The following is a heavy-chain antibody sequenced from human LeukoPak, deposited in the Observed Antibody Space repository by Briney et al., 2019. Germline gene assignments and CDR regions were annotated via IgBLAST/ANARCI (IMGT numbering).Heavy chain of an antibody. CDR1: RGSISGYS. V-gene: IGHV4-59*01. D-gene: IGHD4/OR15-4a*01. CDR3: VRGPYGASISKWFDP. Sequence: SETLSLTCTVSRGSISGYSWSWIRQSPGGGLEWIGYIYYSGDTAYNPSLRSRVTMSVDTSKNQFSLQLRSMTTADTAVYYCVRGPYGASISKWFDPWGQGTQVIVSS. CDR2: IYYSGDT. J-gene: IGHJ5*02.